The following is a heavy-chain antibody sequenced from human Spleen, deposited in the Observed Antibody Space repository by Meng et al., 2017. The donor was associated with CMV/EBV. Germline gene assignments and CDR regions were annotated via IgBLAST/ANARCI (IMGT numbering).Heavy chain of an antibody. CDR1: GYMFSSYG. Sequence: ASVKVSCKASGYMFSSYGISWVRQAPGQGLEWMGWISAYNGNTNYAQKLQGRVTMTTDKSTSTAYMELRSLRSDDTAVYYCARDRSGSYSNYYYGMDVWGQGTTVTVSS. V-gene: IGHV1-18*01. CDR3: ARDRSGSYSNYYYGMDV. D-gene: IGHD1-26*01. J-gene: IGHJ6*02. CDR2: ISAYNGNT.